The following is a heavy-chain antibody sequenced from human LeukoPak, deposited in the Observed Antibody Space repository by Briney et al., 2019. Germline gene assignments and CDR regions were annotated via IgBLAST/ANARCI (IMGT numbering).Heavy chain of an antibody. Sequence: GGSLRLSCAASGFTFSIYAMSCVRQAPGKGLGWVSAISGRGGSTYYAGAVKGRYCISRDNSKPTLYLQLNRQRDEDTAVYYCAKDPRPARFLGPILLPPYYYYGMDVWGQGTTVTVSS. CDR3: AKDPRPARFLGPILLPPYYYYGMDV. V-gene: IGHV3-23*01. D-gene: IGHD3-10*01. CDR1: GFTFSIYA. J-gene: IGHJ6*01. CDR2: ISGRGGST.